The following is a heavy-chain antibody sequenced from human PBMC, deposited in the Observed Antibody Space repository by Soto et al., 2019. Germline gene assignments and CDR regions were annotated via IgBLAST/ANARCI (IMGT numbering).Heavy chain of an antibody. V-gene: IGHV4-59*01. J-gene: IGHJ5*02. Sequence: PSETLSLTCTVSGGSISSYYWSWIRQPPGKGLEWIGYIYYSGSTNYNPSLKSRVTISVDTSKNQFSLRLSSVTAADTAVYFCARFVWSGYFPSNNYFDPWGQGTLVTVSS. CDR3: ARFVWSGYFPSNNYFDP. CDR1: GGSISSYY. CDR2: IYYSGST. D-gene: IGHD3-3*01.